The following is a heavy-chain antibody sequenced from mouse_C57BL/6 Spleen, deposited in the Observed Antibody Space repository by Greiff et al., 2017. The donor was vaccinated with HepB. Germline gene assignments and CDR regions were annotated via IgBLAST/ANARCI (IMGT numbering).Heavy chain of an antibody. CDR1: GYTFTSYW. CDR2: INPSNGGT. Sequence: QVQLQQPGTELVKPGASVKLSCKASGYTFTSYWMHWVKQRPGQGLEWIGNINPSNGGTNYNEKFKSKATLTVDKSSSKAYMQLSSLTSEDSAVYYCARNAIYYGYDGRFAYWGQGTLVTVSA. V-gene: IGHV1-53*01. CDR3: ARNAIYYGYDGRFAY. J-gene: IGHJ3*01. D-gene: IGHD2-2*01.